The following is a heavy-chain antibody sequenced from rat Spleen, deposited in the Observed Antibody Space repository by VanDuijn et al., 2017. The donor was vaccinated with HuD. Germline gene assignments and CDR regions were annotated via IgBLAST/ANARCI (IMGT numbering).Heavy chain of an antibody. CDR3: TRDNNYDYFDY. CDR2: ISYDGSST. CDR1: GFTFSNYN. Sequence: EVQLVESGGGLVQPGRSMKLSCAASGFTFSNYNMAWVRQAPTKGLEWVATISYDGSSTYYRDSVKGRFTISRDNAQNTLYLQMNSLRSEDTATYYCTRDNNYDYFDYWGQGVMVTVSS. J-gene: IGHJ2*01. D-gene: IGHD1-10*01. V-gene: IGHV5-29*01.